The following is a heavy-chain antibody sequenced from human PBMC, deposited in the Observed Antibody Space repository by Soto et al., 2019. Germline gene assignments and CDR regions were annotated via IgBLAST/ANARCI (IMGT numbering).Heavy chain of an antibody. V-gene: IGHV3-48*01. D-gene: IGHD3-3*01. J-gene: IGHJ4*02. CDR2: ISSSSSTI. CDR3: ARDLPYDFWSEIRGYFDY. Sequence: GGSLRLSCAASGFTFSSYSMNWFRQAPGKGLEWVSYISSSSSTIYYADSVKGRFTISRDNAKNSLYLQMNSLRAEDTAVYYCARDLPYDFWSEIRGYFDYWGQGTLVTVSS. CDR1: GFTFSSYS.